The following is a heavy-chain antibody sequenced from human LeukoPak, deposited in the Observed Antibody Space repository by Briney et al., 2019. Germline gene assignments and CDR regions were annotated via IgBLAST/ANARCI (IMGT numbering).Heavy chain of an antibody. CDR3: ARERELSTYYYGSGSYLAWFDP. CDR1: GGSISSYY. CDR2: IYYSGST. V-gene: IGHV4-59*01. Sequence: SETLSLTCTVSGGSISSYYWSWIRQPPGKGLEWIGYIYYSGSTNYNPSLKSRVTISVDTSKNQFSLKLSSVTAADTAVYYCARERELSTYYYGSGSYLAWFDPWGQGTLVTVSS. D-gene: IGHD3-10*01. J-gene: IGHJ5*02.